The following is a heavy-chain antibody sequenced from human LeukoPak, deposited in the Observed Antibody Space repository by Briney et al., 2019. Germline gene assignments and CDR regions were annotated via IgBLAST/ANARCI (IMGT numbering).Heavy chain of an antibody. CDR1: GFTFSSYA. D-gene: IGHD6-19*01. CDR2: ISYDGSNK. V-gene: IGHV3-30-3*01. J-gene: IGHJ4*02. Sequence: GGSLRLSCAASGFTFSSYAMHWVRQAPGKGLEWVAVISYDGSNKYYADSVKGRFTISRDNSKNTLYLQMNSLRAEDTAVYYCAKESLSEYFDNWGQGTPVTVSS. CDR3: AKESLSEYFDN.